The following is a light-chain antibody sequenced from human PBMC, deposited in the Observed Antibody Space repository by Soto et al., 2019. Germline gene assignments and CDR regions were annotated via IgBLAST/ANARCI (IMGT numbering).Light chain of an antibody. Sequence: QSVLTQPASVSGSPGQSITISCTGTSSDVGGYNLVSWYQQHPGKAPKLMIYEDSKRPSGVSNRFSGSKSGNTASLTISGLQAEDEANYYCCSYAGSGSVLFGGGTQLTVL. CDR3: CSYAGSGSVL. J-gene: IGLJ2*01. CDR2: EDS. V-gene: IGLV2-23*01. CDR1: SSDVGGYNL.